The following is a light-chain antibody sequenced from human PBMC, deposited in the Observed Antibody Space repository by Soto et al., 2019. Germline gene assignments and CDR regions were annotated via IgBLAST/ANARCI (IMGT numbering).Light chain of an antibody. V-gene: IGKV3-20*01. Sequence: EFVLTQSPGTLSLSPVEGATLSCRASQSLTNSFIAWYQQKPGQAPRLLIYDTSIRASGIPDRFSGSGSGTDFTLTISRLEPEDFAVFYCQQYGTSEIIFGQGTKVDI. J-gene: IGKJ1*01. CDR2: DTS. CDR1: QSLTNSF. CDR3: QQYGTSEII.